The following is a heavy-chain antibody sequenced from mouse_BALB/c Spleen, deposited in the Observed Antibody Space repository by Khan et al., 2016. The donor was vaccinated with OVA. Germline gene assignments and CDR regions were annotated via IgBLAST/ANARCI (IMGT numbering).Heavy chain of an antibody. CDR3: TRGLFDV. CDR1: GYTFTDYY. J-gene: IGHJ1*01. CDR2: INPNNGDT. V-gene: IGHV1-26*01. Sequence: EVKLLESGPELVKPGASVKMSCKASGYTFTDYYMKWLKQSHGKSLEWIGDINPNNGDTFYNQKFKDKATLTVDKSSSTAYMQLNSLTSEDSAVFYCTRGLFDVWGPGTTVTVSS.